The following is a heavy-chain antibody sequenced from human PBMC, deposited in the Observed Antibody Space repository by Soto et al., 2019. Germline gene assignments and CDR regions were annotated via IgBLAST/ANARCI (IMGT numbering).Heavy chain of an antibody. V-gene: IGHV1-8*01. J-gene: IGHJ3*02. CDR3: ARGDDSSGYFLDAFDI. CDR1: GYTFTSYD. Sequence: ASVKVSCKASGYTFTSYDINWVRQATGQGLEWMGWMNPNSGNTGYAQKFQGRVTMTRNTSISTAYMELSSLRSEDTAVCYCARGDDSSGYFLDAFDIWGQGTMVTV. CDR2: MNPNSGNT. D-gene: IGHD3-22*01.